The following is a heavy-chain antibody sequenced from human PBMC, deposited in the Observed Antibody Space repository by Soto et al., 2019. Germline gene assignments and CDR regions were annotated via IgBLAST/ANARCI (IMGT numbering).Heavy chain of an antibody. J-gene: IGHJ6*03. Sequence: PGGSLRLSCAASGFTFSSYGMHWVRQAPGKGLEWVAFISYDGSNKYYADSVKGRFTISRDNSKNTLYLQMNSLRAEDTAVYYCATNGDDYYYYMDVWGKGTTVTVSS. CDR2: ISYDGSNK. V-gene: IGHV3-30*03. D-gene: IGHD3-10*01. CDR1: GFTFSSYG. CDR3: ATNGDDYYYYMDV.